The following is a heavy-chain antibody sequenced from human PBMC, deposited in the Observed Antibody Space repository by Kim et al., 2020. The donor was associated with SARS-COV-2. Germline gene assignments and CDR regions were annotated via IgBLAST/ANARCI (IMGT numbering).Heavy chain of an antibody. CDR2: ISYDGSNK. CDR3: ARWFGELLLDY. Sequence: GGSLRLSCAASGFTFSSYAMHWVRQAPGKGLEWVAVISYDGSNKYYADSVKGRFTISRDNSKNTLYLQMNSLRAEDTAVYYCARWFGELLLDYWGQGTLVTVSS. D-gene: IGHD3-10*01. J-gene: IGHJ4*02. V-gene: IGHV3-30*04. CDR1: GFTFSSYA.